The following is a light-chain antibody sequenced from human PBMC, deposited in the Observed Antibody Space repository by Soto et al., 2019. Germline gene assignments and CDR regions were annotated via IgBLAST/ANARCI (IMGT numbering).Light chain of an antibody. Sequence: DIQITHSPSTLSASVGDRVTITCRASQSVGYWLAWYQQKPGKAPTFLVYDASNLHSGVPARFSGSGSGSEFTLTISSLQPDDFGTYYCQQYYSSWTLGQGTKVDIK. CDR1: QSVGYW. J-gene: IGKJ1*01. V-gene: IGKV1-5*01. CDR3: QQYYSSWT. CDR2: DAS.